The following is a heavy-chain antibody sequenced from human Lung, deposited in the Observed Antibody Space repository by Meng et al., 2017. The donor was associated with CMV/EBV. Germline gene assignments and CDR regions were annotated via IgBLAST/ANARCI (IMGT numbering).Heavy chain of an antibody. V-gene: IGHV1-2*02. J-gene: IGHJ5*02. CDR2: INPNSGGT. Sequence: YTFTGYYMHWVRQDPGQGHEWMGWINPNSGGTNYAQKFQGRVTMTRDTSISTAYMELSRLRSDDTAVYYCARVDCSSTSCTLSFDPWGQGTLVTVSS. CDR1: YTFTGYY. D-gene: IGHD2-2*01. CDR3: ARVDCSSTSCTLSFDP.